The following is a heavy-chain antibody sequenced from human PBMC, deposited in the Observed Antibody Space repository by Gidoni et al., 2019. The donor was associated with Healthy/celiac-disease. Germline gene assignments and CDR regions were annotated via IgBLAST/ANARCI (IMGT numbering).Heavy chain of an antibody. CDR2: IRSNGGST. D-gene: IGHD3-22*01. Sequence: EVQLVESGGGLVQPGGSLSISCAAAGFTFISYAMHWVRQAPGKGLEYVSAIRSNGGSTYYANSVKGRFTISRDNSKNTLYLQMGSLRAEDMAVYYCARAANYDSSGYYYHDAFDIWGQGTMVTVSS. CDR1: GFTFISYA. V-gene: IGHV3-64*01. J-gene: IGHJ3*02. CDR3: ARAANYDSSGYYYHDAFDI.